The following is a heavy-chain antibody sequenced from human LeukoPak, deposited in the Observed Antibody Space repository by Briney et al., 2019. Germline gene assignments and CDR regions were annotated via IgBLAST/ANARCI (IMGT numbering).Heavy chain of an antibody. CDR3: AKEGAEYNLNA. Sequence: GGSLRLSCAASGFTFSHYAMNWVRQAPGKGLEWVSGISGSGGSTFYADSVKGRFTISRDNSKNTLYLQMTSLRADDTAVFYCAKEGAEYNLNAWGQGTQVTVSS. CDR2: ISGSGGST. D-gene: IGHD1-1*01. CDR1: GFTFSHYA. J-gene: IGHJ5*02. V-gene: IGHV3-23*01.